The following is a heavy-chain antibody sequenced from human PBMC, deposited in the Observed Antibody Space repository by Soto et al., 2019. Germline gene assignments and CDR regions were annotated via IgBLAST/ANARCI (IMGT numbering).Heavy chain of an antibody. V-gene: IGHV4-39*01. CDR2: IYYSGST. CDR3: ARHLVRYDFWTPRLGGGWFDP. CDR1: GGSISSSSYY. Sequence: QLQLQESGPGLVKPSETLSLTCTVSGGSISSSSYYWGWIRQPPGKGLEWIGSIYYSGSTYYNPSLKSRVTISVDTSKNQFSLKLSSVTAADTAVYYCARHLVRYDFWTPRLGGGWFDPWGQGTLVTVSS. D-gene: IGHD3-3*01. J-gene: IGHJ5*02.